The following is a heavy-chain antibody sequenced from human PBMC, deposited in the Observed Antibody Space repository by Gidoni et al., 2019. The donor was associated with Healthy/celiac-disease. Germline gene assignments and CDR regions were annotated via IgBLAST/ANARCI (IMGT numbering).Heavy chain of an antibody. CDR1: GFTFSNAW. J-gene: IGHJ4*02. CDR2: IKSKTDGGTT. Sequence: EVQLVESGGGLVKPGGSLRLSCAASGFTFSNAWMSWVRQAPGKGLEWVGRIKSKTDGGTTDYAAHVKGRFTISRDDSKNTLYLQMNSLKTEDTAVYYCTTDLGSGYDIRFDYWGQGTLVTVSS. CDR3: TTDLGSGYDIRFDY. V-gene: IGHV3-15*01. D-gene: IGHD5-12*01.